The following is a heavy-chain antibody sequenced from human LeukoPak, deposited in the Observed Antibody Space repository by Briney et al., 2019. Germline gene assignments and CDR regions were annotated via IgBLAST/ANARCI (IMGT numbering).Heavy chain of an antibody. CDR2: INPNNGGT. J-gene: IGHJ4*02. CDR1: GYTFTGHY. CDR3: ARAMYGPAGGDY. Sequence: GASVKVSCKASGYTFTGHYMHWVRQAPGQGLEWMGWINPNNGGTTYAQKFQGRVTMSRDTSISTAYMELSGLRSDDTAVYYCARAMYGPAGGDYRGQGTLVTVSS. V-gene: IGHV1-2*02. D-gene: IGHD3-10*01.